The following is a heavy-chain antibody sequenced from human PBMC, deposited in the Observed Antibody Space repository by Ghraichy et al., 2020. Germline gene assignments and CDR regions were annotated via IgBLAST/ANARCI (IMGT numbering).Heavy chain of an antibody. V-gene: IGHV4-39*01. J-gene: IGHJ3*02. D-gene: IGHD5-18*01. Sequence: GSLSLTCTVSGGSMSNGNLYWVWIRQPPGKGLECVGSVYYSGFTYHNPSLKSRVTISVDTSRNQFSLRLRSVTAADTAVYYCAGQTDNTSFTHAFDIWSQGTMVTVSS. CDR3: AGQTDNTSFTHAFDI. CDR2: VYYSGFT. CDR1: GGSMSNGNLY.